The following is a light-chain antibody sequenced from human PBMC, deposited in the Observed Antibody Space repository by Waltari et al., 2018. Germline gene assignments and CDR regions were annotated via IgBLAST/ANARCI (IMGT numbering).Light chain of an antibody. CDR1: SGSIASYY. CDR3: QSYDDTTNQV. J-gene: IGLJ2*01. CDR2: DHD. V-gene: IGLV6-57*04. Sequence: NFMLTQPHSVSESPGKTVTISCTRSSGSIASYYVQWYQQRPGSAPTTVIYDHDLRPSAAPYLFSGSVDSSSGSASLTITGLNTEDEANYYCQSYDDTTNQVFGGGTKLTVL.